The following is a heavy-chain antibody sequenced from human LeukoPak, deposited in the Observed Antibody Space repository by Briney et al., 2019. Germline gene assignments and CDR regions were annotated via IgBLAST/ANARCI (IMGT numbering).Heavy chain of an antibody. CDR1: GFTFSSYG. D-gene: IGHD2-15*01. V-gene: IGHV3-74*01. Sequence: GGSLRLSCAASGFTFSSYGMHWVRQAPGKGLVWVSRINSDGRSTSYADSVKGRFTISRDNAKNTLYLQMNSLRAEDTAVYYCARVDLVVVAATYWGQGTLVTVSS. CDR3: ARVDLVVVAATY. J-gene: IGHJ4*02. CDR2: INSDGRST.